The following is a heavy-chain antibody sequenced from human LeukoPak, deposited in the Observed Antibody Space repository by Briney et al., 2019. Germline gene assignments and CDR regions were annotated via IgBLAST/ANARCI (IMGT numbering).Heavy chain of an antibody. CDR3: ARSRDGYTYDY. Sequence: SGPTLVKPTQTLTLTCTFSGFSLSTSGMRVSWIRQPPGKALEWLARIDWDDDKFYSTSLKTRLTISKDTSTNQVVLIMTNMDTVDTATYYCARSRDGYTYDYWGQGTLVTVSS. CDR2: IDWDDDK. V-gene: IGHV2-70*04. CDR1: GFSLSTSGMR. J-gene: IGHJ4*02. D-gene: IGHD5-24*01.